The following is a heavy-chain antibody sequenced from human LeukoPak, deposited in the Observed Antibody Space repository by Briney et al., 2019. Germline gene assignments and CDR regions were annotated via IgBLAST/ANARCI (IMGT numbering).Heavy chain of an antibody. CDR1: GDSVSSNSAA. CDR2: TYYRSKWYN. CDR3: VGAYGTYLHFDY. J-gene: IGHJ4*02. Sequence: SQTLSLTCAISGDSVSSNSAARNWIRQSPSRGLEWLGRTYYRSKWYNEYAVSVKSRLSITPDTSKNHFSLQLNFVTPEDTATYYCVGAYGTYLHFDYWCQGSLVTVSS. D-gene: IGHD4-17*01. V-gene: IGHV6-1*01.